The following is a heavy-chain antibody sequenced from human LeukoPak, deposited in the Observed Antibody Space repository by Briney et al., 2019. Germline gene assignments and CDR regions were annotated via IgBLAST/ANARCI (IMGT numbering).Heavy chain of an antibody. CDR2: IIPIFGTA. V-gene: IGHV1-69*05. D-gene: IGHD6-19*01. Sequence: GASVKVSCKASGGTFSSYAISWVRQAPGQGLEWMGRIIPIFGTANYAQKFQGRVTITTDESTSTAYMELSSLRSEDTAVYYCARGEGYSSGGTNYYYYYYMDVWGKGTTVTVSS. CDR3: ARGEGYSSGGTNYYYYYYMDV. J-gene: IGHJ6*03. CDR1: GGTFSSYA.